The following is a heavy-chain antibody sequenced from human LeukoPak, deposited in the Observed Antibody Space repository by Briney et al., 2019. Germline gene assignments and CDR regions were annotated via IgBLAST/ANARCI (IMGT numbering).Heavy chain of an antibody. D-gene: IGHD2-2*01. CDR2: INPSGGRT. CDR3: ARAKDIVVVPAVPTPYYYYMDV. CDR1: GYTFTSYY. V-gene: IGHV1-46*01. J-gene: IGHJ6*03. Sequence: ASVKVSCKASGYTFTSYYMHWVRQAPGQGLEWMGIINPSGGRTSYAQKFQGRVTMTRDTSTSTVYMELSSLRSEDTAVYYCARAKDIVVVPAVPTPYYYYMDVWGKGTTVTVSS.